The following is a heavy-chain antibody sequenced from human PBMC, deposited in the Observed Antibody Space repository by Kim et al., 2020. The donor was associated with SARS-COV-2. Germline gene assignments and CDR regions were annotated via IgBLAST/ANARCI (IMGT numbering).Heavy chain of an antibody. CDR3: AREPSRSYYSLHYFDY. D-gene: IGHD3-10*01. J-gene: IGHJ4*02. Sequence: SETLSLTCTVSGASLSSGIYYWSWIRQPPGKGLEWLGYFYFRGTTTYNPSLRSRVTISLDTSKNQFSLQLNSVTAADTAVYYCAREPSRSYYSLHYFDYWGQGTLVTVSS. CDR2: FYFRGTT. CDR1: GASLSSGIYY. V-gene: IGHV4-61*01.